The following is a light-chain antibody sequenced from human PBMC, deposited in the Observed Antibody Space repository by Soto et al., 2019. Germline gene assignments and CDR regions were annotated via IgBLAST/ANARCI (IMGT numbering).Light chain of an antibody. J-gene: IGKJ3*01. CDR3: QQYKKDFT. CDR2: DAS. Sequence: DIQMTQSPSTLSASVGDRVTITCPASHDIVHWLAWYQQKRGKAPKLLIFDASNLESGVPSRFSGSGSGTEFSLTISGLQPDDFATYYCQQYKKDFTFGPGTKADVK. V-gene: IGKV1-5*01. CDR1: HDIVHW.